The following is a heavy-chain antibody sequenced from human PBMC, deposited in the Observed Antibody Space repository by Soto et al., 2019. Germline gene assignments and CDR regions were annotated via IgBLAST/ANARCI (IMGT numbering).Heavy chain of an antibody. V-gene: IGHV1-69*13. Sequence: GASVKVSCKASGGTFSSYAISWVRQAPGQGLEWMGGIIPIFGTANYAQKFQGRVAITADESTSTAYMELSSLRSEDTAVYYCAGAAAGTAVLIRYYYYGMDVWGQGTKVTVSS. CDR3: AGAAAGTAVLIRYYYYGMDV. D-gene: IGHD6-13*01. CDR1: GGTFSSYA. CDR2: IIPIFGTA. J-gene: IGHJ6*02.